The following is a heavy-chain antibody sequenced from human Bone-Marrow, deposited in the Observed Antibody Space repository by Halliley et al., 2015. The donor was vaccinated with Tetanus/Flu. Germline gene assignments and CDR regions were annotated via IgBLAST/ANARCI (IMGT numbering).Heavy chain of an antibody. V-gene: IGHV3-53*01. J-gene: IGHJ6*01. Sequence: IYSGGRTYYADAVKGRFTITRDNSKNTVYLQMNSLRAEDTAVYYCARERRDGYNYYNYYGMDVWGQGTTVTVSS. CDR3: ARERRDGYNYYNYYGMDV. D-gene: IGHD5-12*01. CDR2: IYSGGRT.